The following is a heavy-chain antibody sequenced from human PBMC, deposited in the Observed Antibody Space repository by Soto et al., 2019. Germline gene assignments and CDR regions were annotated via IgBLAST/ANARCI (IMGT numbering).Heavy chain of an antibody. CDR3: ARENYFDY. CDR1: GFTFHNYW. J-gene: IGHJ4*02. V-gene: IGHV3-7*01. CDR2: IKPDGSDK. Sequence: GGSLRLSCAASGFTFHNYWMGWVRQTPDKGLEWVANIKPDGSDKYYVDSVKGRFTVSRDNAKNSLYLQMNSLRAEDTAVYYCARENYFDYWGQGTLVTVSS.